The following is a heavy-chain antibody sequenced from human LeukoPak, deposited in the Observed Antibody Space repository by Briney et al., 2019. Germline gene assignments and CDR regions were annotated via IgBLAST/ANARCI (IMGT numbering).Heavy chain of an antibody. D-gene: IGHD6-19*01. CDR2: FDPEDGVT. V-gene: IGHV1-24*01. CDR1: GYTLTELS. Sequence: ASVKVSCKVSGYTLTELSMHWVRQAPGKGLEWMGGFDPEDGVTIYAQRFQGRVTMTEDTSTDTAYMELSSLRSEDTAVYYCATGYDPDLAVAGSIFDYWGQGTLVTVSS. J-gene: IGHJ4*02. CDR3: ATGYDPDLAVAGSIFDY.